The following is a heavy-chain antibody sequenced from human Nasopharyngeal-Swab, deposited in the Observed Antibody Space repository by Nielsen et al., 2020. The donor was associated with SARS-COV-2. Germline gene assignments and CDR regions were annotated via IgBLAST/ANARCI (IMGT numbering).Heavy chain of an antibody. CDR1: GGSVSSGSYY. CDR3: ARQGSSSRTFDY. Sequence: SETLSLTCTVSGGSVSSGSYYWSWIRQPPGKGLEWIGYIYYSGSTNYNPSLKSRVTISVATSKNQFSLKLSSVTAADTAVYYCARQGSSSRTFDYWGQGTLVTVSS. CDR2: IYYSGST. V-gene: IGHV4-61*01. J-gene: IGHJ4*02. D-gene: IGHD6-13*01.